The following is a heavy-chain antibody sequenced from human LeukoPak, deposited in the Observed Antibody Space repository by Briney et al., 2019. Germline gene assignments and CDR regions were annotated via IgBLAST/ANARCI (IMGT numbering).Heavy chain of an antibody. V-gene: IGHV1-8*01. D-gene: IGHD2-15*01. J-gene: IGHJ3*02. CDR2: MNPNSGNT. Sequence: ASVKVSCKASGYTFTGYYMHWVRQAPGQGLEWMGWMNPNSGNTGYAQTFQGRVTMTRNTSISTAYIELSSLRSEDTAVYYCARALRIDAFDIWGQGTMVTVSS. CDR3: ARALRIDAFDI. CDR1: GYTFTGYY.